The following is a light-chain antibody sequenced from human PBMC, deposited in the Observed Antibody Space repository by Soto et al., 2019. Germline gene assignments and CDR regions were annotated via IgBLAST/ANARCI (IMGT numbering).Light chain of an antibody. CDR2: GAS. CDR3: QQYNNWPLYT. V-gene: IGKV3-15*01. J-gene: IGKJ2*01. Sequence: EIVMTQSPATLSVSPGERATLSCRASQSVSSNLAWYQQKPGQAPRLLIYGASTRATGIPARFSGSGSGTKFTLTISSLQSEDFAVYYCQQYNNWPLYTFGQGTKLEIK. CDR1: QSVSSN.